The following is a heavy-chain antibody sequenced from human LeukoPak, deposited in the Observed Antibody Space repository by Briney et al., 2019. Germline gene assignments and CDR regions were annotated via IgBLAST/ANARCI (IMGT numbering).Heavy chain of an antibody. Sequence: SETLSLTCAVYGESFVGYYWAWIRQPPGKGLEWIGEIDYTGSTNYNPSLKSRMKMSVDTSKNQFSVNLNSVTAADTAFYYCARRRIPVTITGSKLSSRFDTWGQGTLVTVSS. D-gene: IGHD5-12*01. CDR1: GESFVGYY. CDR3: ARRRIPVTITGSKLSSRFDT. V-gene: IGHV4-34*01. CDR2: IDYTGST. J-gene: IGHJ1*01.